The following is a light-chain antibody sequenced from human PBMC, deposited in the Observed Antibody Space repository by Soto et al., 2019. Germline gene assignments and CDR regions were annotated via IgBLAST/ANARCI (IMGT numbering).Light chain of an antibody. CDR3: GTWDSSLSAYV. CDR1: SSKIGNNY. Sequence: QSVLTQPPSVSAAPGQKVTISCSGSSSKIGNNYVSWYQQLPGTAPKLLIYENNKRPSGIPDRFSGSKSVTSATLGISGLQTGDEADYFCGTWDSSLSAYVFGIGTKVTVL. CDR2: ENN. V-gene: IGLV1-51*02. J-gene: IGLJ1*01.